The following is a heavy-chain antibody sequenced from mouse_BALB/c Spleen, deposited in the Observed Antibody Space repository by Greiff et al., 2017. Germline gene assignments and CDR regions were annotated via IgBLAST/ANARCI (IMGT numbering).Heavy chain of an antibody. V-gene: IGHV1S56*01. D-gene: IGHD2-2*01. J-gene: IGHJ2*01. Sequence: VQLPQSGPELVKPGASVRISCKASGYTFPSYYIHWVKQRPGQGLEWIGWIYPGNVNTKYNEKFKGKATLTADKSSSTAYMQLSSLTSEDSAVYFCARLGYDGIDDWGQGTTLTVSS. CDR3: ARLGYDGIDD. CDR1: GYTFPSYY. CDR2: IYPGNVNT.